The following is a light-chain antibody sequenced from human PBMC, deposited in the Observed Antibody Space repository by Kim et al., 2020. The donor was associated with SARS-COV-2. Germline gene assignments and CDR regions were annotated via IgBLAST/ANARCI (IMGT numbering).Light chain of an antibody. CDR1: SSNNGHNT. Sequence: GVSVTITCSGSSSNNGHNTINGYQQLPGTAPQLLIYSSNQRPSGVPDRFSVSKSGTSASLAISVLQSEDEADYYCASWDDNLSGWVFGGGTQLTVL. J-gene: IGLJ3*02. V-gene: IGLV1-44*01. CDR2: SSN. CDR3: ASWDDNLSGWV.